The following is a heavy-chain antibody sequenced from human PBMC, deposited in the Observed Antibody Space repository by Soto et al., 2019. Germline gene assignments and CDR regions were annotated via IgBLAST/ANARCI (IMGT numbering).Heavy chain of an antibody. CDR1: GGSLSNYG. V-gene: IGHV1-69*12. D-gene: IGHD3-22*01. CDR2: IIPVFGTP. J-gene: IGHJ6*02. Sequence: QVQLVQSGAEEKKPGSSVKVSCKASGGSLSNYGISWVRQAPGQGLEWMGAIIPVFGTPNYAQKFQDRVTITADESTTTVYIEVRSLTSEDTAVYYCARGDATKIVVTTYYGMDVWGQGTTVTVSS. CDR3: ARGDATKIVVTTYYGMDV.